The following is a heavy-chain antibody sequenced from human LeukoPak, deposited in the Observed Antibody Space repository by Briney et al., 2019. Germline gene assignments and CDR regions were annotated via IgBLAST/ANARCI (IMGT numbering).Heavy chain of an antibody. J-gene: IGHJ4*02. CDR1: GFTVSDYP. CDR2: ISGGGGST. D-gene: IGHD6-13*01. CDR3: AKVRGSRWYEFSFHY. Sequence: GGSLRLSYAASGFTVSDYPMTWVRLAPGKGLEWVSSISGGGGSTYYADSVKGRFTISRDNSKNTLDLQMKSLRGEDTAVYYCAKVRGSRWYEFSFHYWGQGTLVTVSS. V-gene: IGHV3-23*01.